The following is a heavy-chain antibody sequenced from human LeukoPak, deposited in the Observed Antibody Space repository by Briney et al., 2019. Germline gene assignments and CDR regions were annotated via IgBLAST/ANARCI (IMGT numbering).Heavy chain of an antibody. V-gene: IGHV3-74*01. Sequence: GGSLRLSCAASGFTFSSYWMHWVRQAPGKGLVWVSRINSDGSSTSYADSVKGRFTISRDNSKNTLYLQMNSLRAEDTAVYYCASLIVGATVFDYWGQGTLVTVSS. CDR2: INSDGSST. CDR1: GFTFSSYW. CDR3: ASLIVGATVFDY. J-gene: IGHJ4*02. D-gene: IGHD1-26*01.